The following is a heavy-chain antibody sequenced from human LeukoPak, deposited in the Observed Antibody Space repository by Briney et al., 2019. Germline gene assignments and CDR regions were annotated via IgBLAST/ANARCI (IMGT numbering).Heavy chain of an antibody. J-gene: IGHJ4*02. CDR1: GFTFSSYE. CDR2: VSSSGTTI. Sequence: GGSLRLSCAASGFTFSSYEMNWVRQAPGKGLEWVSYVSSSGTTIYYADSVKGRFTISRDNAKNSLYLQMNSLRAEDTAVYYCARRYCSSTSCLIDYWGQGTLVTVSS. V-gene: IGHV3-48*03. D-gene: IGHD2-2*01. CDR3: ARRYCSSTSCLIDY.